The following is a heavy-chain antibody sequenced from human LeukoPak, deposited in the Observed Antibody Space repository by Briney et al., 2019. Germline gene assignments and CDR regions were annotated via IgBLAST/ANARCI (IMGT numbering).Heavy chain of an antibody. V-gene: IGHV3-30*02. Sequence: GGSLRLSCAASGFIFSSYGMNWVRQAPGKGLEWVAFIRYDGNPTYFAGSVKGRFTISRDNSKNTVYLQMNSLRSEDTAVYYCAKDFSYHMDAWGKGTTVTVSS. CDR1: GFIFSSYG. J-gene: IGHJ6*03. CDR2: IRYDGNPT. CDR3: AKDFSYHMDA. D-gene: IGHD2/OR15-2a*01.